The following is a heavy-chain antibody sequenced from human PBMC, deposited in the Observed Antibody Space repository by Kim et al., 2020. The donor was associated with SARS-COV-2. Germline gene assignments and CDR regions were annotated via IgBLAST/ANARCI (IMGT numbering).Heavy chain of an antibody. CDR3: ARDQNPLPPKYCGGDCYASDAFDI. CDR1: GYTFTSYA. Sequence: ASGKVSCKASGYTFTSYAMNWVRQAPGQGLEWMGWINTNTGNPTYAQGFTGRFVFSLDTSVSTAYLQISSLKAEDTAVYYCARDQNPLPPKYCGGDCYASDAFDIWGQGTMVTVSS. V-gene: IGHV7-4-1*02. D-gene: IGHD2-21*01. CDR2: INTNTGNP. J-gene: IGHJ3*02.